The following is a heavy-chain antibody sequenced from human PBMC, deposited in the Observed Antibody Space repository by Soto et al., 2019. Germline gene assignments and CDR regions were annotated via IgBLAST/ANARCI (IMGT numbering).Heavy chain of an antibody. CDR3: TTDSGGYSYYYGMDV. Sequence: EVQLVESGGGLVKPGGSLRLSCAASGFTFSNAWMSWVRQAPGKGLEWVGRIKSKTDGGTTDYAAPVKGRLTISRDDSKNTLYLQMNSLKTEDTAVYYCTTDSGGYSYYYGMDVWGQGTTVTVSS. CDR2: IKSKTDGGTT. CDR1: GFTFSNAW. V-gene: IGHV3-15*01. J-gene: IGHJ6*02. D-gene: IGHD3-22*01.